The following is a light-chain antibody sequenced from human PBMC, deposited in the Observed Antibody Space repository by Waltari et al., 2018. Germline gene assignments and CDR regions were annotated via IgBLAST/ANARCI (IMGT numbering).Light chain of an antibody. J-gene: IGKJ3*01. CDR2: AAS. Sequence: DMEMTQSPSSLSASVGDRVTITCRASPSISNYINWYQQQPGKAPKLLIHAASSLQSGVPTRFSGSGSGTEFTLTIDSLELEDVATYYCQQAYHTFGPGTRVDIK. CDR1: PSISNY. CDR3: QQAYHT. V-gene: IGKV1-39*01.